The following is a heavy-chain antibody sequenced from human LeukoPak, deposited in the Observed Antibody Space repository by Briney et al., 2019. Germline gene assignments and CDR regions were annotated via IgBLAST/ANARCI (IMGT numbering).Heavy chain of an antibody. D-gene: IGHD3-22*01. CDR1: GFTFSSYA. CDR2: ISGSGGST. J-gene: IGHJ4*02. Sequence: GGSLRLSCAASGFTFSSYAMSWVRQAPGKGLEWVSAISGSGGSTYYADSVKGRFTISRDNSENTLYLQMNSLRAEDTAVYYCAKVRSITMIVVVIPHFDYWGQGTLVTVSS. CDR3: AKVRSITMIVVVIPHFDY. V-gene: IGHV3-23*01.